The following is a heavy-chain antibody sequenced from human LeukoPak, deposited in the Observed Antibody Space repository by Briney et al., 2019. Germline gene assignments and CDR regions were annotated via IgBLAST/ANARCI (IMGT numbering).Heavy chain of an antibody. CDR1: GGTFSSYA. CDR3: ARDPRTMVRGVPAALRY. J-gene: IGHJ4*02. Sequence: SVKVSCKASGGTFSSYAISWVRQAPGQGLEWMGGIIPFFGTANYAQKFQGRVTITADESTSTAYMELSSLRSEDTAVYYCARDPRTMVRGVPAALRYWGQGTLVTVSS. CDR2: IIPFFGTA. V-gene: IGHV1-69*13. D-gene: IGHD3-10*01.